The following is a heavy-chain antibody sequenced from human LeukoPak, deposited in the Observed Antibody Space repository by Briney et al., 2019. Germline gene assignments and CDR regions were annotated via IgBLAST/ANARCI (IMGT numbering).Heavy chain of an antibody. CDR3: ARGHLEGY. J-gene: IGHJ4*02. CDR2: ISSSSSYI. CDR1: GFTLSSYS. Sequence: TGGSLRLSCAPSGFTLSSYSMNWVRQAPGKGLEWVSSISSSSSYIYYADSVKGRFTISRDNAKNSLYLQMNSLRAEDTAVYYCARGHLEGYWGQGTLVTVSS. D-gene: IGHD1-1*01. V-gene: IGHV3-21*01.